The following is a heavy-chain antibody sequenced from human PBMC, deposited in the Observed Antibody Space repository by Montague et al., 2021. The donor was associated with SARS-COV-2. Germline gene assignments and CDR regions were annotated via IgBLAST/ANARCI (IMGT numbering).Heavy chain of an antibody. J-gene: IGHJ5*02. CDR2: INHSGST. D-gene: IGHD3-10*01. Sequence: SETLSLTCAVYGGPFSGYYWSWIRQPPGKGLEWIGEINHSGSTNYNPSLKSRVTISVDTSKNQFSLKLSSVTAADTAVYYCARASVLLWFGGRSNWFDPWGQGTLVTVSS. CDR1: GGPFSGYY. V-gene: IGHV4-34*01. CDR3: ARASVLLWFGGRSNWFDP.